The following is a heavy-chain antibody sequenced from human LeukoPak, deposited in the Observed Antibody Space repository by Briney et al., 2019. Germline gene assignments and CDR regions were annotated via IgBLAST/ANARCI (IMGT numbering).Heavy chain of an antibody. Sequence: QSGGSLRLSCVASRFTFSSYWMHWVRRAPGQGLVWVSRVHSDGSSARYADSVKGRFTISRDNSKNTLYLQMNSLRAEDTAVYYCAKSPYYYDSSGYYVLVHWYFDLWGRGTLVTVSS. CDR2: VHSDGSSA. D-gene: IGHD3-22*01. V-gene: IGHV3-74*01. CDR1: RFTFSSYW. CDR3: AKSPYYYDSSGYYVLVHWYFDL. J-gene: IGHJ2*01.